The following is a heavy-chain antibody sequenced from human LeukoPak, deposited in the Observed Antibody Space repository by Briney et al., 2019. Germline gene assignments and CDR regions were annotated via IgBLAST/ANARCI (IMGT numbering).Heavy chain of an antibody. CDR1: AFTFSSYG. CDR2: NRYDGSNK. CDR3: ARKGAVAGTLDY. D-gene: IGHD6-19*01. J-gene: IGHJ4*02. Sequence: PGGSLRLSCAASAFTFSSYGMHWVRQGPGKGLERVAFNRYDGSNKYYADSVKGRFTISRDNAKNSLYLQINSLRAEDTAVYYCARKGAVAGTLDYWGQGTLVIVSS. V-gene: IGHV3-30*02.